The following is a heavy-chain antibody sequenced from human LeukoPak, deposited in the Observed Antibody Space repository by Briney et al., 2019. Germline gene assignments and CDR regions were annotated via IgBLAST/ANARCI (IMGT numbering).Heavy chain of an antibody. D-gene: IGHD1-26*01. CDR1: GGTFSGYY. CDR2: SNDSGGT. J-gene: IGHJ6*03. CDR3: ARLPVIVGAALEYYYYYMDV. V-gene: IGHV4-34*01. Sequence: SSETLSLTCAVYGGTFSGYYWSWIRQPPGKRLEWVGESNDSGGTNYNPSLKSRVTISADKSKNQVSLKLTSVTAADTAVYYCARLPVIVGAALEYYYYYMDVWGQGTTVTVSS.